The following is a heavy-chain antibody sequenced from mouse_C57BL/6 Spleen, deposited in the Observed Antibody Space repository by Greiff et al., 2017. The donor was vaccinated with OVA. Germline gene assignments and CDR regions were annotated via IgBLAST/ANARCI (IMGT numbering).Heavy chain of an antibody. D-gene: IGHD4-1*01. V-gene: IGHV5-12*01. CDR2: ICNGGGST. CDR3: ARAGKGVYAMDY. Sequence: EVKVVESGGGLVQPGGSLKLSCAASGFTFSDYYMYWVRQTPEKRLEWVAYICNGGGSTYYPDTVKGRSTLSIDKSKNTPYLQMSRLKSEDTAMYYCARAGKGVYAMDYWGQGTSVTVSS. J-gene: IGHJ4*01. CDR1: GFTFSDYY.